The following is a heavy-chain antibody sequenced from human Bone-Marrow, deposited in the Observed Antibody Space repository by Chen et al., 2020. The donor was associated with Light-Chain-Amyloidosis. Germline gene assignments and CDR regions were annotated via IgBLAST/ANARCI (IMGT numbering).Heavy chain of an antibody. CDR2: MSYSGST. Sequence: QLQLQESGPGLVRPSETLSLTCTVSGGSISINSYYWGWIRQPPGKGLEWIGSMSYSGSTYYSPSLKSRVTISVDTPKNKFSLRLNSVTAADTALYYCARMFGFCSGGSCYSAYFDYWGQGALVTVSS. V-gene: IGHV4-39*01. CDR1: GGSISINSYY. CDR3: ARMFGFCSGGSCYSAYFDY. D-gene: IGHD2-15*01. J-gene: IGHJ4*02.